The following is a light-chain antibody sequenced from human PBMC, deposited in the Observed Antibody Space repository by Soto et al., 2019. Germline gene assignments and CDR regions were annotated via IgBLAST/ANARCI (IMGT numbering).Light chain of an antibody. CDR2: GAS. CDR1: QSVSSSY. V-gene: IGKV3-20*01. Sequence: EIVLTQSPATLSLSPGERATLSCRASQSVSSSYLAWYQQKPGQAPRLLIYGASSRATGIPARFSGSGSGTDFTLTISSLEPEDFAVYYCQQYGSSFFTFGGGTKVEIK. J-gene: IGKJ4*01. CDR3: QQYGSSFFT.